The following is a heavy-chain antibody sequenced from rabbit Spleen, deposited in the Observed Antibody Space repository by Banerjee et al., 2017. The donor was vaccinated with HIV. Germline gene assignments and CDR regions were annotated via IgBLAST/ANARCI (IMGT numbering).Heavy chain of an antibody. Sequence: QEQLEESGGDLVKPGASLTLTCIASGVSFSGDSYMCWVRQAPGKGLEWIACIDSGSSGFTYFANWAIGRFTISKTSSTTVTLQMTSLTAADTATYFCARDRDIVSDWMLEGLNLWGQGTLVTVS. V-gene: IGHV1S45*01. D-gene: IGHD4-2*01. CDR1: GVSFSGDSY. CDR2: IDSGSSGFT. J-gene: IGHJ4*01. CDR3: ARDRDIVSDWMLEGLNL.